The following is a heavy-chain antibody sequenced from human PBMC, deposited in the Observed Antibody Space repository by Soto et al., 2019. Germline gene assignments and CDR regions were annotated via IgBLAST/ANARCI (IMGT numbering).Heavy chain of an antibody. CDR1: GFTFSSYA. V-gene: IGHV3-23*01. CDR3: EKHADFWSWGMDL. D-gene: IGHD3-3*01. CDR2: ISSSGDGT. Sequence: HPGGSLRLSCAASGFTFSSYAMTWVRQAPGKGLEWVSIISSSGDGTYYADSVKGRFTISRDNSRSTLILQMHSLRADDTAVYYCEKHADFWSWGMDLWGQGTSVTVS. J-gene: IGHJ6*02.